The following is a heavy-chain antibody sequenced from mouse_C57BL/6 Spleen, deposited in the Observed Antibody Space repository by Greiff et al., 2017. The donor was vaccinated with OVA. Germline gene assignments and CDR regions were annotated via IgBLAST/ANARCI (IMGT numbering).Heavy chain of an antibody. CDR2: IDPENGDT. CDR1: GFNIKDDY. Sequence: VQLQQSGAELVRPGASVKLSCTASGFNIKDDYMHWVKQRPEQGLEWIGWIDPENGDTEYASQFQGKATITADTSSNTAYLHLSSLTSEDTAVYYCTTLLRFWGQGTTLTVSS. V-gene: IGHV14-4*01. D-gene: IGHD1-1*01. CDR3: TTLLRF. J-gene: IGHJ2*01.